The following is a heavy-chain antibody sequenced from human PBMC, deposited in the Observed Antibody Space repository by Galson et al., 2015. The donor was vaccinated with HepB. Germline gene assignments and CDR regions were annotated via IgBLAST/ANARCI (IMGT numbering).Heavy chain of an antibody. V-gene: IGHV3-33*01. CDR1: GSTFGGHG. J-gene: IGHJ3*02. CDR3: ARYCGNLAAFDI. Sequence: SLRLSCAASGSTFGGHGMHWGRQAPGKGLEWGAVIWYDGSLQYYVNSVKGRFTISRDNSKNMLYLQMNSLRADDTAVSYCARYCGNLAAFDIWGHGTTVTVSS. CDR2: IWYDGSLQ. D-gene: IGHD2-21*01.